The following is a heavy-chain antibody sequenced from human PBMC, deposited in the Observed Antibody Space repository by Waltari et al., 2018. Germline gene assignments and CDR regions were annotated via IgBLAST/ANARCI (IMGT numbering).Heavy chain of an antibody. J-gene: IGHJ4*02. D-gene: IGHD3-3*01. CDR1: GGSFSGYY. CDR3: ARGQHYDFWSGYYKGHYFDY. CDR2: INHSGST. V-gene: IGHV4-34*01. Sequence: QVQLQQWGAGLLKPSETLSLTCAVYGGSFSGYYWSWLRQPPGKGLEWIGEINHSGSTNYNPSLKSRVTISVDTSKNQFSLKLSSVTAADTAVYYCARGQHYDFWSGYYKGHYFDYWGQGTLVTVSS.